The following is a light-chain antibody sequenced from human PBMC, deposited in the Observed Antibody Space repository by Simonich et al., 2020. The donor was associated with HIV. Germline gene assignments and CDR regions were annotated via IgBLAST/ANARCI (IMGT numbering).Light chain of an antibody. J-gene: IGKJ1*01. Sequence: DTVMTQSPDSLAVSLGERATINCESSQSVLYSSNNKNYLAWYQQKPGQPPKLLIYYTSTRESGVPDRFSGSGSGTDFTLTISSLQAEDVAVYYCQQYYSTPTFGQGTKVEIK. V-gene: IGKV4-1*01. CDR2: YTS. CDR3: QQYYSTPT. CDR1: QSVLYSSNNKNY.